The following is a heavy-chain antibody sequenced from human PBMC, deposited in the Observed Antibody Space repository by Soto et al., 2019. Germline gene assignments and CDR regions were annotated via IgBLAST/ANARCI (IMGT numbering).Heavy chain of an antibody. V-gene: IGHV4-4*07. J-gene: IGHJ6*02. D-gene: IGHD4-17*01. CDR1: GGSISSYY. Sequence: QVQLQESGPGLVKPSETLSLTCTVSGGSISSYYWSWIRQPAGKGLEWIGRIYTSGSTNYNPSLKSRVTMSVDTSKNQFSLKLSSVTAADTAVYYCARDCYGVSLSGAYYYGMDVWGQGTTVTVSS. CDR3: ARDCYGVSLSGAYYYGMDV. CDR2: IYTSGST.